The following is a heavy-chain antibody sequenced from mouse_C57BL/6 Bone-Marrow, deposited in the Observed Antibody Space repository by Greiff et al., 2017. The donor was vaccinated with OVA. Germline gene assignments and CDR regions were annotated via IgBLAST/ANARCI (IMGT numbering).Heavy chain of an antibody. J-gene: IGHJ2*01. D-gene: IGHD4-1*01. V-gene: IGHV1-26*01. Sequence: VQLQQSGPELVKPGASVKISCKASGYTFTDYYMNWVKQSHGKSLEWIGDINPNNGGTSYNQKFKGKATLTVDKSSSTAYMELRSLTSEDSAVYYCARVGRMDYWGQGTTLTVSS. CDR1: GYTFTDYY. CDR3: ARVGRMDY. CDR2: INPNNGGT.